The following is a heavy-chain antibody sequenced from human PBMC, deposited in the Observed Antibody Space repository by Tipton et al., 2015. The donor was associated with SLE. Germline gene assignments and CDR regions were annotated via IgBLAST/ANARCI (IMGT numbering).Heavy chain of an antibody. V-gene: IGHV4-61*10. CDR3: ARMRGGYNAHH. Sequence: GLVKPSETLSLTCTVSGGSISSGSYYWSWIRQPAGKGLEWIGHIYTSGSTNYNPSLKSRVTISVDTSKNQFSLKVKSVTTADTAVYYCARMRGGYNAHHWGQGILVTVSS. J-gene: IGHJ5*02. CDR2: IYTSGST. D-gene: IGHD5-24*01. CDR1: GGSISSGSYY.